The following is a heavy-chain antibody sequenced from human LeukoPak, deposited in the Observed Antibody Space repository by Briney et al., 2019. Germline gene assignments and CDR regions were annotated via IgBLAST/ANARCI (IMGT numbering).Heavy chain of an antibody. CDR2: IYYSGST. J-gene: IGHJ4*02. V-gene: IGHV4-39*07. D-gene: IGHD3-22*01. Sequence: SETLSLTCTVSGGSISSSSYYWGWIRQPPGKGLEWIGSIYYSGSTYYNPSLKSRVTISVDTSKNQFSLKLSSVTAADTAVYYCARGGGPYYYDSSGYYQFDYWGQGTLVTVSS. CDR3: ARGGGPYYYDSSGYYQFDY. CDR1: GGSISSSSYY.